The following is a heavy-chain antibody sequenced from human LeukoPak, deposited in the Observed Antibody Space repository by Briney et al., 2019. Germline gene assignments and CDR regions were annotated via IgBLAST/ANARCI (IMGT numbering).Heavy chain of an antibody. CDR1: GGSISSYY. D-gene: IGHD6-13*01. Sequence: SETLSLTCTVSGGSISSYYWSWIRQPPGKGLEWIGYIYHSGSTYYNPSLKSRVTISVDRSRNQFSLKLSSVTAADAAVYYCARGNHSSSWLYYYYGMDVWGQGTTVTVSS. J-gene: IGHJ6*02. V-gene: IGHV4-59*12. CDR3: ARGNHSSSWLYYYYGMDV. CDR2: IYHSGST.